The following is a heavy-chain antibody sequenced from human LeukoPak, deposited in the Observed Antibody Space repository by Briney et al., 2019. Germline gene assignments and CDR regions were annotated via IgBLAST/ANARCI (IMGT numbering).Heavy chain of an antibody. J-gene: IGHJ4*02. D-gene: IGHD6-19*01. CDR3: ARVESSGPRDY. CDR2: ISSSGSTI. Sequence: GGSLRLSCAASGFTFSSYEMNWVRQALGKGLEWVSYISSSGSTIYYADSVKGRFTVSKDNAKNSLYLQMSSLRAEDTAVYYCARVESSGPRDYWGQGTLVTVSS. V-gene: IGHV3-48*03. CDR1: GFTFSSYE.